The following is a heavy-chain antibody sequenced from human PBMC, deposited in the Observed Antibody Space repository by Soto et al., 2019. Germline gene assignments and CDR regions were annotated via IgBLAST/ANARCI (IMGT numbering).Heavy chain of an antibody. CDR1: GYSFTSYW. D-gene: IGHD6-13*01. CDR2: IYPGDADT. Sequence: EVQLVKSGAEVKKPGASLKISCKGSGYSFTSYWIGWVRQMPGKGLEWMGIIYPGDADTRYSPSFQGQVTISADKSISTAYLQWSSLKASDTAMYYCARTAAAGKYYYGMDVWGQGTTVTVSS. CDR3: ARTAAAGKYYYGMDV. J-gene: IGHJ6*02. V-gene: IGHV5-51*01.